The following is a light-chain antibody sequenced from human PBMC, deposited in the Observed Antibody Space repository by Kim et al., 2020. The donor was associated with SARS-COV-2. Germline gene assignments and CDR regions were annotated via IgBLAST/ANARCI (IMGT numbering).Light chain of an antibody. CDR2: DAS. CDR3: QQRSNWPLMYT. Sequence: EIVLTQSPATLSLSPGERATLSCRASQSVSSYLAWYQQKPGQAPRILIYDASNRATGIPARFSGSGSGTDFTLTISSLEPEDFAVYYCQQRSNWPLMYTFGQGTKLEI. J-gene: IGKJ2*01. V-gene: IGKV3-11*01. CDR1: QSVSSY.